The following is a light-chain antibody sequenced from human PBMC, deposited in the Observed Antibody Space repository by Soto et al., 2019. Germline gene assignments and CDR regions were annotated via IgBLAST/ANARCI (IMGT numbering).Light chain of an antibody. CDR2: DVS. CDR1: SSDVGGYNF. Sequence: QSALTQPASVSGSPGQSITISCTGTSSDVGGYNFVSWYQQHPGKAPKLIISDVSNRPSGVSTRFSGSKSGNTASLTISVLQAEDEADYYCSSYTSINTHVFGTGTKVTVL. V-gene: IGLV2-14*01. J-gene: IGLJ1*01. CDR3: SSYTSINTHV.